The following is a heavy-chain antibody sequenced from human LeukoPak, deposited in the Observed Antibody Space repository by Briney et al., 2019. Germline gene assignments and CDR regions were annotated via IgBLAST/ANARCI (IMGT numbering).Heavy chain of an antibody. Sequence: PSETLSLTCTVSGDSISSSSSYWGWLRQPAGKGLEWIGRIYTSGSTNYNPSLKSRVTISVDTSKNQFSLKLSSVTAADTAVYYCARTVAGYYYYMDVWGKGTTVTISS. CDR3: ARTVAGYYYYMDV. J-gene: IGHJ6*03. CDR1: GDSISSSSSY. CDR2: IYTSGST. V-gene: IGHV4-61*02. D-gene: IGHD6-19*01.